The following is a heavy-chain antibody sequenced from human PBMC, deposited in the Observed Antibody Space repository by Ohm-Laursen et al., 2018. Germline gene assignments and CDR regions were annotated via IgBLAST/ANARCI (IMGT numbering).Heavy chain of an antibody. V-gene: IGHV4-59*07. CDR1: GGSISSYY. Sequence: DTLSLTCSVSGGSISSYYWSWIRQPPGKGLEWIGYIYYSGTTNYNPSLKSRVTISLNTSKNQFSLKLSSVTAADTAVNYCARRGHAFDIWGQGTMVTVSS. J-gene: IGHJ3*02. CDR3: ARRGHAFDI. CDR2: IYYSGTT.